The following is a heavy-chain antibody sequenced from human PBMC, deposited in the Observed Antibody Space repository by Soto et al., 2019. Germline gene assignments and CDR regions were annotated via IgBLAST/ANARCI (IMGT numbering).Heavy chain of an antibody. CDR3: ARGAIAAVPAALSSYHDYTNYRFDS. Sequence: QVQLAQSGAEMTKPGSSVKVSCRASGGSFSDFAFSWVRQAPGQGLEWMGGIIPMFAATKYAQRLQDRVTIPADESTNTVYLALNSLTSEETAIYYCARGAIAAVPAALSSYHDYTNYRFDSWGQGTLVTVSS. V-gene: IGHV1-69*01. J-gene: IGHJ4*02. D-gene: IGHD2-15*01. CDR1: GGSFSDFA. CDR2: IIPMFAAT.